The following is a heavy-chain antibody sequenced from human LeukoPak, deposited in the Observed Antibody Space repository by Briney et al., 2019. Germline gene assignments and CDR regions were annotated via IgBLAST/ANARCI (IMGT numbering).Heavy chain of an antibody. J-gene: IGHJ4*02. Sequence: NPGGPLRLSCAASGFTFSTYSMNWVRQAPGKGLEWVSSISSSSSHIYYADSVKGRFTISRDNAKNSLYLQMNSLRAEDTAVYYCARRDYSQVGPYDYWGQGTLVTVSS. CDR3: ARRDYSQVGPYDY. V-gene: IGHV3-21*01. CDR1: GFTFSTYS. CDR2: ISSSSSHI. D-gene: IGHD4-11*01.